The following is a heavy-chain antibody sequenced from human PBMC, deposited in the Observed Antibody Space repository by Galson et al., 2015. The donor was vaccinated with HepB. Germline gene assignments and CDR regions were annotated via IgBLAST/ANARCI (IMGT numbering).Heavy chain of an antibody. Sequence: ETLSLTCTVSGGSISSYYWSWIRQPPGKGLEWIGYIYDSGSTNYKPSLKSRVTISVDTSKNQFSLKLSSVTAADTAMYYCARGGDGGWYFDLWGRGTLVTVSS. J-gene: IGHJ2*01. CDR1: GGSISSYY. CDR3: ARGGDGGWYFDL. D-gene: IGHD4-23*01. V-gene: IGHV4-59*01. CDR2: IYDSGST.